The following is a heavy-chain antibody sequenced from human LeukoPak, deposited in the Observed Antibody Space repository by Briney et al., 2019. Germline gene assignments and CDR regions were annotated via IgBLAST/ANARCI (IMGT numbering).Heavy chain of an antibody. Sequence: GGSLRLSCAVSGFTFSNYWMAWVRQAPGKGLEWVANIKQDGSEKYYVDSVKGRFTISRDKAKNSLYLQMNNLRAEDTAVYYCATHSVGVLPIATFNYWGQGTLVTVSS. CDR2: IKQDGSEK. J-gene: IGHJ4*02. CDR3: ATHSVGVLPIATFNY. V-gene: IGHV3-7*01. CDR1: GFTFSNYW. D-gene: IGHD2-2*01.